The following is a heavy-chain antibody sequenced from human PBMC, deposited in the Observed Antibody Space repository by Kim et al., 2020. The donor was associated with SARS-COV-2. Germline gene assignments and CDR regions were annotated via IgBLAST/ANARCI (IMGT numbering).Heavy chain of an antibody. CDR1: GFTFSSYS. V-gene: IGHV3-21*01. CDR3: ARGRRGSGYDSVDY. Sequence: GGSLRLSCAASGFTFSSYSMNWVRQAPGKGLEWVSSISSSSSYIYYADSVKGRFTISRDNAKNSLYLQMNSLRAEDTAVYYCARGRRGSGYDSVDYWGQGTLVTVSS. D-gene: IGHD5-12*01. CDR2: ISSSSSYI. J-gene: IGHJ4*02.